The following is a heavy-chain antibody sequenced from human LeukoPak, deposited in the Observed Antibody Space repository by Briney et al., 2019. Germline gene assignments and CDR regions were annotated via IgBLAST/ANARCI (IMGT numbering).Heavy chain of an antibody. CDR1: GFTFSNYW. CDR3: ARAPSEIGGYYPKYFRH. J-gene: IGHJ1*01. D-gene: IGHD3-22*01. Sequence: GGSLRLSCAAAGFTFSNYWMHWVRQAPGKGLVWVSRIKSDGRTNYADSVKGRFTISRDNAKNTVSLQMNSLRAEDTGVYYCARAPSEIGGYYPKYFRHWGQGTLVTVSS. CDR2: IKSDGRT. V-gene: IGHV3-74*01.